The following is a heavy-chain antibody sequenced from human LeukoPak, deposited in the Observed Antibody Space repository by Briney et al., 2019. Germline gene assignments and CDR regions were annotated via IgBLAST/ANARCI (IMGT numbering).Heavy chain of an antibody. V-gene: IGHV3-21*01. CDR2: ISSGRTDI. Sequence: GGSLRLSCAASGFTFSLYYMNWVRQAPGKGLEWVSSISSGRTDIYYADSVKGRFTISRDNAKKSLYLQMNSLRDEDTAVYYCARDQNYYDSSGYDYWGQGTLVTVSS. D-gene: IGHD3-22*01. CDR1: GFTFSLYY. CDR3: ARDQNYYDSSGYDY. J-gene: IGHJ4*02.